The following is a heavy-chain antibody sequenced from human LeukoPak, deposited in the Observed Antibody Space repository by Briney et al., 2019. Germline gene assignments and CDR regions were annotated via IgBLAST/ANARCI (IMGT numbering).Heavy chain of an antibody. CDR3: AKDRGYSYGTGHFDY. CDR1: GFTFSSYG. J-gene: IGHJ4*02. V-gene: IGHV3-33*06. D-gene: IGHD5-18*01. CDR2: IWYDGSNK. Sequence: PGGSLRLSCAASGFTFSSYGMHWVRQAPGKGLEWVAAIWYDGSNKYYADSVKGRFTISRDNSKNTLYLQMNSLRAEDTAVYYCAKDRGYSYGTGHFDYWGQGTLVTVSS.